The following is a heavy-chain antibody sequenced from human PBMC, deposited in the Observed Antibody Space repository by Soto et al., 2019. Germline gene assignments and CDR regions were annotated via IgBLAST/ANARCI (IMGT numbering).Heavy chain of an antibody. CDR2: IKDGGST. D-gene: IGHD2-15*01. CDR3: ARGQEGVVATH. V-gene: IGHV4-34*01. J-gene: IGHJ4*02. CDR1: GGSFTGYY. Sequence: QVQLQQWGAGLLKPSETLSLTCAVNGGSFTGYYWSWVRQPPGKGLEWIGEIKDGGSTNYSPSLRSLVTLSADTSKKQFSLKVTSVTAADTAVSYCARGQEGVVATHWDQGTLVTVSS.